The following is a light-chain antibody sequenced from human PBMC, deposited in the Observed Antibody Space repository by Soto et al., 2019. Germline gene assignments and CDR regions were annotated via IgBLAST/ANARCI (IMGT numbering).Light chain of an antibody. CDR2: KVY. J-gene: IGKJ1*01. V-gene: IGKV2-30*01. CDR3: MKGTHWPTTLT. Sequence: DVVMTQSPLSLPVTLGQPASISCRSSQSLVYSDGNTYLNWFQQRPGKSPRRLIYKVYNRDSGVQDKLSCRGSGSDFTLKIRRGEDADIGVYYCMKGTHWPTTLTFGQGTKVEIK. CDR1: QSLVYSDGNTY.